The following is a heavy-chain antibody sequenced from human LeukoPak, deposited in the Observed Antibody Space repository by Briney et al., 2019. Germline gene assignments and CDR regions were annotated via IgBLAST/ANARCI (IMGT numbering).Heavy chain of an antibody. Sequence: GGSLRLSCAASGFTFSYNWMHWVRQAPGKGLVWVSRISSDGRTTHYADSVKGRFTISRDSAENTLFLQMNDLRAEDTAVYYCLGYYSGSPNWGQGTLVTVSS. CDR1: GFTFSYNW. J-gene: IGHJ4*02. CDR2: ISSDGRTT. D-gene: IGHD3-10*01. CDR3: LGYYSGSPN. V-gene: IGHV3-74*01.